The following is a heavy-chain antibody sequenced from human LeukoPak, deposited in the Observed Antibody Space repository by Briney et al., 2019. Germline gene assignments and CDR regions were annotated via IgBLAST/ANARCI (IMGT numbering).Heavy chain of an antibody. Sequence: GGSLRLSCAASGFTFSSYWLHWVRQAPGKGLVWVSRINSDGSSTSYADSVKGRFTISRDNAKNTLYLQMNSLRAENTAVYYCAREYPGLYFDYWGQGTLVTVSS. CDR2: INSDGSST. V-gene: IGHV3-74*01. CDR1: GFTFSSYW. J-gene: IGHJ4*02. CDR3: AREYPGLYFDY.